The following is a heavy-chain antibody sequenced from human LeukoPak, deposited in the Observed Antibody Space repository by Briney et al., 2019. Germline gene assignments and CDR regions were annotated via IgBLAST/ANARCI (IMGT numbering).Heavy chain of an antibody. D-gene: IGHD3-22*01. Sequence: PSETLSLTCAVYGGSFSGYYWSWIRQPPGKGLEWIGEINHSGSTNYNPSLKSRVTISVDTSKNQFSLKLSSVTAADTAVYYCARGYYDSSGYYGPLYYFDYWGQGTLVTVSS. CDR1: GGSFSGYY. CDR2: INHSGST. J-gene: IGHJ4*02. V-gene: IGHV4-34*01. CDR3: ARGYYDSSGYYGPLYYFDY.